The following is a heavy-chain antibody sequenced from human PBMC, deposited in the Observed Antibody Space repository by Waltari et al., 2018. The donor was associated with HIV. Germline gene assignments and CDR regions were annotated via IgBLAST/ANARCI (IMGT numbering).Heavy chain of an antibody. D-gene: IGHD3-22*01. J-gene: IGHJ4*02. CDR3: ARHSLTYYYDSSGYSVAFDY. Sequence: QLQLQESGPGLVKPSETLSLTCTVSGGSISSSSYYWGWIRQPPGKGLEWIGSIYYRGGTDYNPSLKRRVTIALDTSKNQFSLKLSSVTAADTAVYYCARHSLTYYYDSSGYSVAFDYWGQGTLVTVSS. CDR1: GGSISSSSYY. CDR2: IYYRGGT. V-gene: IGHV4-39*01.